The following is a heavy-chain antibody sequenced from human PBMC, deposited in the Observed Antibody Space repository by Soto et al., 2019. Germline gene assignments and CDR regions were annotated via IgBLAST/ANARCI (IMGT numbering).Heavy chain of an antibody. D-gene: IGHD5-12*01. CDR2: INPDNGGT. Sequence: ASVKVSCKASGYTFTDYFIHWVRQAPGQGLEWMGWINPDNGGTVYAQKFQGRITMARDTPVSTVYMELSGLRSSDAAVYYCTRSTQYSASLEFDFWGQGTLVTVSS. CDR3: TRSTQYSASLEFDF. CDR1: GYTFTDYF. J-gene: IGHJ4*02. V-gene: IGHV1-2*02.